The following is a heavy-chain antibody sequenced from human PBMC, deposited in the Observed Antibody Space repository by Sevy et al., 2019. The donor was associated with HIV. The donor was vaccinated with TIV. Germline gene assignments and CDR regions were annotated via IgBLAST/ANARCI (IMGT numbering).Heavy chain of an antibody. D-gene: IGHD2-21*01. J-gene: IGHJ4*02. V-gene: IGHV3-74*01. CDR3: TGDWGGLGDY. CDR2: ITPDGSTT. Sequence: GGSLRLSCAASPFTFSSSSMHWVRQAPGKGLVWVSRITPDGSTTDYAVSVKGRFTISRDNAKNTLYLQMNSLRAEDTAVYYCTGDWGGLGDYWGQGSLVTVSS. CDR1: PFTFSSSS.